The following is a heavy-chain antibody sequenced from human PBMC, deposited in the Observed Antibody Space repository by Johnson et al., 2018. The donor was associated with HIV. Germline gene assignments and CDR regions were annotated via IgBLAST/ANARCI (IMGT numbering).Heavy chain of an antibody. V-gene: IGHV3-9*01. CDR3: AKDGTIEYAFDM. CDR1: GFSIKDYA. D-gene: IGHD3-3*01. Sequence: VQLVESGGGLVQPGRSLRLSCAASGFSIKDYAMHWVRQAPGKGLEWVSGITWNSGKIDYTGSVQGRFTISIDNAKNSLYLQMNSQRAEDTALYYCAKDGTIEYAFDMWGQGTMVTVSS. J-gene: IGHJ3*02. CDR2: ITWNSGKI.